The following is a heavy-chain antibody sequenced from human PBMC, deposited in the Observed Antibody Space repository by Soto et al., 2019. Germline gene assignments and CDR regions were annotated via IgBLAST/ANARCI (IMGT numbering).Heavy chain of an antibody. V-gene: IGHV3-23*01. J-gene: IGHJ4*02. CDR2: ISGSGDRT. CDR1: GFTFGNYA. CDR3: AKDTVVVPAAYFDY. Sequence: VRSLGLSCEASGFTFGNYAMTWVRQSPGKGLEWVSTISGSGDRTYYADSVTGRFTISRDNSKNTLYLQMKGLRAEDTAVYFCAKDTVVVPAAYFDYSGQGTMATVSS. D-gene: IGHD2-2*01.